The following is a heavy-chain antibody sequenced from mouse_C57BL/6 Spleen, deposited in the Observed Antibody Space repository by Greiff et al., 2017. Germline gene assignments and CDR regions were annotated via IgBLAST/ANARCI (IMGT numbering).Heavy chain of an antibody. CDR3: AREGELCFDY. Sequence: DVQLQESGPGLVKPSQSLSLTCSVTGYSITSGYYWNWIRQFPGNKLEWMGYISYDGSNNYNPSLKNRISITRDTSKNQFFLKLNSVTTEDTATYYCAREGELCFDYWGQGTTRTVSS. CDR1: GYSITSGYY. V-gene: IGHV3-6*01. D-gene: IGHD4-1*01. CDR2: ISYDGSN. J-gene: IGHJ2*01.